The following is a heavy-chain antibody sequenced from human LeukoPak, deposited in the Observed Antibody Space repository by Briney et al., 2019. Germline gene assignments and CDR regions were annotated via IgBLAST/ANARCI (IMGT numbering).Heavy chain of an antibody. D-gene: IGHD2-2*01. CDR3: ARSYCSSTSCYSPDY. CDR2: MNPKSGNT. CDR1: GYTFTSYD. Sequence: ASXKVXCKASGYTFTSYDINWVGQATGQGREWMGWMNPKSGNTVYAQKFQGRVTITRNTPISTVYMELRSLRSEDTAVYYCARSYCSSTSCYSPDYWGQGTLVTVSS. J-gene: IGHJ4*02. V-gene: IGHV1-8*01.